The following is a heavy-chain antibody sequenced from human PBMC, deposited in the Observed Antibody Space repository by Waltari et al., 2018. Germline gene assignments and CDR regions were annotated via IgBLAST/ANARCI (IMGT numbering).Heavy chain of an antibody. J-gene: IGHJ4*02. D-gene: IGHD3-10*01. CDR3: ARGGALWFGELSSSDY. V-gene: IGHV1-2*02. CDR2: INPNSGGT. CDR1: ESTSPAYY. Sequence: QLQRVQSGAEWRKPGSSVKVSCRASESTSPAYYLHRGRQAPGQGLEWMGWINPNSGGTNYAQKFQGRVTMTRDTSISTAYMELSRLRSDDTAVYFCARGGALWFGELSSSDYWGQGTLVTVSS.